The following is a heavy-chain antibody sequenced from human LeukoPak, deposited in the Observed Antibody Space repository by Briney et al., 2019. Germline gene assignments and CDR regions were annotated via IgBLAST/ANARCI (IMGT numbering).Heavy chain of an antibody. Sequence: KPGGSLRLSCAASGFTFSDYYLSWIRQAPGKGLEWVPYISSSTSYTNYADSVKGRFTISRENAKNSLYLHMNSLRGEDTAVYYCARRGGSTATGYYFDYWGQGTLVTVSA. D-gene: IGHD3-10*01. V-gene: IGHV3-11*06. CDR2: ISSSTSYT. CDR3: ARRGGSTATGYYFDY. CDR1: GFTFSDYY. J-gene: IGHJ4*02.